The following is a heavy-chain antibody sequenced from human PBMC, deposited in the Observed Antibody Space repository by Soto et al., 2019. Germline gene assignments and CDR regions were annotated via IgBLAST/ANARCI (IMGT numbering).Heavy chain of an antibody. J-gene: IGHJ4*02. CDR3: ARHSADYDYIWGSYLQLTQFDY. V-gene: IGHV4-39*01. Sequence: SETLSLTCTVSGGSISSSSYYWGWIRQPPGKGLEWIGSIYYSGSTYYNPSLKSRVTISVDTSKNQFSLKLSSVTAADTAVYYCARHSADYDYIWGSYLQLTQFDYWGQGTLVTVSS. D-gene: IGHD3-16*02. CDR1: GGSISSSSYY. CDR2: IYYSGST.